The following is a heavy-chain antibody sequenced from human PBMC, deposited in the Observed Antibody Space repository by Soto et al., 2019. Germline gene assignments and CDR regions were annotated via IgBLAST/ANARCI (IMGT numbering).Heavy chain of an antibody. CDR1: GGSFSGYN. V-gene: IGHV4-34*01. J-gene: IGHJ3*02. CDR3: ARVPLWLGELRPFDI. Sequence: QVQLQEWGAGLLKPSETLSLTCAVYGGSFSGYNWSWIRQPPGKGLEWIGEINHRGSSNYNPSLKSRVTISVNTSKNEISLKSSSVTAADTAVYYCARVPLWLGELRPFDIWGQGTMVTVYS. CDR2: INHRGSS. D-gene: IGHD3-10*01.